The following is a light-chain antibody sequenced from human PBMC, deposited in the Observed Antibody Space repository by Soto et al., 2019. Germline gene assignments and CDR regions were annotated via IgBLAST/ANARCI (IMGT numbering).Light chain of an antibody. V-gene: IGKV3D-15*01. CDR1: QSVRSN. CDR3: QQGNTWPWT. J-gene: IGKJ1*01. Sequence: EIVMTQSPATLSVSAGERATLSCRARQSVRSNLAWYQQKPGQAPRLLIYDASTRATGIPARFSGSGSGTEFILTISSLQSEDFAFYYCQQGNTWPWTFGQGTKVDIK. CDR2: DAS.